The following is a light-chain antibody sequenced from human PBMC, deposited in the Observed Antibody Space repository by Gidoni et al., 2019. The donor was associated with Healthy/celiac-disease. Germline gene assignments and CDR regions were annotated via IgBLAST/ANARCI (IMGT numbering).Light chain of an antibody. J-gene: IGLJ2*01. CDR1: SSDVGGYNY. CDR3: SSYTSSSTVV. CDR2: DVS. V-gene: IGLV2-14*01. Sequence: QYALTQPASVSGSPGQPITISCTGTSSDVGGYNYVSWYQQHPGKAPKLMIYDVSIRPSGVSNRFTGSKSGNTASLTISGLQAEDEADYYGSSYTSSSTVVFGGGTKLTVL.